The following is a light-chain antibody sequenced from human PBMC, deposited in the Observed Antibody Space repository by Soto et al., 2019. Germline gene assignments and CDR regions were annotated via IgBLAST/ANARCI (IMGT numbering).Light chain of an antibody. V-gene: IGKV1-5*03. CDR3: QQYNSHTWT. CDR1: QSISSW. Sequence: DIQMTQSPSTLSASVGDRFTITCRASQSISSWLAWYQQKPGKAPKLLIYKASSLESGVPSRFSGSGSGTEFTLTISSLQPDDFATYYCQQYNSHTWTFGQGTKVDIK. J-gene: IGKJ1*01. CDR2: KAS.